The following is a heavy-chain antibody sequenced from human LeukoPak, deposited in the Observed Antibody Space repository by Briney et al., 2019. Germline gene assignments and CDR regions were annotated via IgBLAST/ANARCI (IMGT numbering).Heavy chain of an antibody. V-gene: IGHV4-34*01. D-gene: IGHD3-16*01. CDR1: GGSFSGYY. Sequence: SETLSLTCAVYGGSFSGYYWSWIRQPPGKGLEWIGEINHSGSTNYNPSLKSRVTISVDTSKNQFSLKLTSVTAADTAVYYCARETSQKGAHYMDVWGKGTTVTISS. J-gene: IGHJ6*03. CDR3: ARETSQKGAHYMDV. CDR2: INHSGST.